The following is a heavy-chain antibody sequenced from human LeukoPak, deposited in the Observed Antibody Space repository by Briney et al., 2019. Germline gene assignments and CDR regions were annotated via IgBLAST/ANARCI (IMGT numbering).Heavy chain of an antibody. CDR1: GFTFSSYE. J-gene: IGHJ6*03. Sequence: QPGGSLRLSCAASGFTFSSYEMNWVRQAQGKGLEWVSYISSSGSTIYYADSVKGRFTISRDNAKNSLYLQMNSLRAEDTAVYYCARPYRYYYYYMDVWGKGTTVTVSS. CDR2: ISSSGSTI. V-gene: IGHV3-48*03. CDR3: ARPYRYYYYYMDV. D-gene: IGHD4-11*01.